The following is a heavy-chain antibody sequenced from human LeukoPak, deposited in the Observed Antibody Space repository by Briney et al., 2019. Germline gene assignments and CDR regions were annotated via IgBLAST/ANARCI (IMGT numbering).Heavy chain of an antibody. CDR2: ISGSGGST. CDR3: AKLLYSYDSSQPY. D-gene: IGHD3-22*01. V-gene: IGHV3-23*01. J-gene: IGHJ4*02. Sequence: GGTLRLSCAASGFTFSSYGMSRVSQAPGKGLEWVSAISGSGGSTYYADSVKGRFTISRDNSKNTLYLQMNSLRAEDTAVYYCAKLLYSYDSSQPYGGQGTLVTVSS. CDR1: GFTFSSYG.